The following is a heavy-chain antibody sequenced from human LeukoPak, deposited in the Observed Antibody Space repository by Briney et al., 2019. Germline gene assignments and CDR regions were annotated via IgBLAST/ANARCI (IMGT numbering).Heavy chain of an antibody. J-gene: IGHJ4*02. CDR2: ISGSGGST. V-gene: IGHV3-23*01. Sequence: GGSLRLSCAASGFTFSNYAMSWVRQAPGKGLEWVSAISGSGGSTYYADSVKGRFTISRDNSKNTLYLQMNSLRVEDTAVYYCAKGRGRSWFGELSYAFDYWGQGTLVTVSS. CDR3: AKGRGRSWFGELSYAFDY. CDR1: GFTFSNYA. D-gene: IGHD3-10*01.